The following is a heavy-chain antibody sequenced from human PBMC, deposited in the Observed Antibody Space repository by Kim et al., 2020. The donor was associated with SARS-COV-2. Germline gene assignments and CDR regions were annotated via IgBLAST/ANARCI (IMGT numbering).Heavy chain of an antibody. CDR3: AKDRGGRAFDI. J-gene: IGHJ3*02. CDR1: GFTFDDYA. D-gene: IGHD3-10*01. V-gene: IGHV3-9*01. CDR2: ISWNSGSI. Sequence: GGSLRLSCAASGFTFDDYAMHWVRQAPGKGLEWVSGISWNSGSIGYADSVRGRFTISRDNAKNSLYLQMNSLRAEDTALYYCAKDRGGRAFDIWGQGTMV.